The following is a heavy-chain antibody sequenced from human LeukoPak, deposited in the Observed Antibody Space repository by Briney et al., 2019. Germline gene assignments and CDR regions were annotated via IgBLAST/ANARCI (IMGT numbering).Heavy chain of an antibody. J-gene: IGHJ6*03. V-gene: IGHV4-4*07. CDR2: IYTSGST. CDR1: GGSISGYY. D-gene: IGHD2-2*01. CDR3: ARQTEDIVVVPAAHYYMDV. Sequence: SETLSLTCIVSGGSISGYYWSWIRQPAGKGLEWIGRIYTSGSTNYNPSLKSRVTISVDTSKNQFSLKLSSVTAADTAVYYCARQTEDIVVVPAAHYYMDVWGKGTTVTVSS.